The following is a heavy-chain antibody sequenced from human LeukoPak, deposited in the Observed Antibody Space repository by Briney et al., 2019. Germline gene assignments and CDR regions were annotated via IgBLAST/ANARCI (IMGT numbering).Heavy chain of an antibody. D-gene: IGHD1-26*01. Sequence: ASVKVSCKASGYTFTGYYMHWVRQATGQGLEWMGWINPNSGGTNYAQKFQGRVTMTRDTSISTAYMELSRLRSDDTAVYYCARSRRVGATTPDYWGQGTLVTVSS. CDR2: INPNSGGT. CDR1: GYTFTGYY. V-gene: IGHV1-2*02. J-gene: IGHJ4*02. CDR3: ARSRRVGATTPDY.